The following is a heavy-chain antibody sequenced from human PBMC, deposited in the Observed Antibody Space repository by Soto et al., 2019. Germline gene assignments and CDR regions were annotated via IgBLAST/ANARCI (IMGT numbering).Heavy chain of an antibody. V-gene: IGHV4-39*01. J-gene: IGHJ4*02. Sequence: QLQLQESGPGLVKPSETLSLTCTVSGGSISSSSYYWGWIRQPPGKGLEWIGSIYYSGSTYYNPSLKSRVTISVDTSKNQFSLKLSSVTAADTAVYYCAGHSFYDYIWGSYRYETTMTAYFDYWGQGTLVTVSS. CDR1: GGSISSSSYY. D-gene: IGHD3-16*02. CDR3: AGHSFYDYIWGSYRYETTMTAYFDY. CDR2: IYYSGST.